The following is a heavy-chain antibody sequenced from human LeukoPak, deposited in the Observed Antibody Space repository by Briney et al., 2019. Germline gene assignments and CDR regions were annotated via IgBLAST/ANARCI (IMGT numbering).Heavy chain of an antibody. CDR2: IWFDGNNY. CDR1: GFTFSTYG. CDR3: ARDLNPYCGGDCWFDY. Sequence: GGSLRLSCAASGFTFSTYGMHWVRQAPGKGLEWVAVIWFDGNNYYYADSVKGRFTISRDNSKNMLYLQMNSLRAEDTAVYYCARDLNPYCGGDCWFDYWGQGTLVTVS. V-gene: IGHV3-33*01. J-gene: IGHJ4*02. D-gene: IGHD2-21*02.